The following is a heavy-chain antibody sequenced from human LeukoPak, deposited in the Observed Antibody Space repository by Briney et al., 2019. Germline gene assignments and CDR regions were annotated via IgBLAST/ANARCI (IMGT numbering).Heavy chain of an antibody. CDR3: AKDAGIAAAGLVWNWFDP. CDR1: GFTFSSYG. J-gene: IGHJ5*02. V-gene: IGHV3-30*02. D-gene: IGHD6-13*01. Sequence: PGGSLRLSCAASGFTFSSYGMHWVRQAPGKGLEWVAFIRYDGSNKYYADSVKGRFTISRDNSKNTLYLQMNSLRAEDTAVYYRAKDAGIAAAGLVWNWFDPWGQGTLVTVSS. CDR2: IRYDGSNK.